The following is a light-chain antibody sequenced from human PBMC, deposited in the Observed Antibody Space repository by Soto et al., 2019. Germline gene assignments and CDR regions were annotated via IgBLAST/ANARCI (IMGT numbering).Light chain of an antibody. Sequence: DIVMTQSPDSLAVSLGERATVNCKSSQSVLYNSNKKNYLAWYQQKPGQPPKLLIYWASTRESGVPDRFNGSGSGRDFTLTISSLQPEDFATYFCKQSSAFPLTFGGGTKVDIK. V-gene: IGKV4-1*01. CDR2: WAS. J-gene: IGKJ4*01. CDR3: KQSSAFPLT. CDR1: QSVLYNSNKKNY.